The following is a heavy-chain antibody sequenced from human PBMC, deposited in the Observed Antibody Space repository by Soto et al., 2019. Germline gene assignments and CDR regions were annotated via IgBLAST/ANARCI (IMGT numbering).Heavy chain of an antibody. Sequence: EVQLLESGGGLVQPGGSLRLSCAASGFSFSDYTMIWVRQPLGKGLKWVSGISGSGGSTYYAESVTGRFTISRDNFKRTLFLHRSSLSAGDPAVYFCTKDTESDYIDSWGRGMLVNVSS. V-gene: IGHV3-23*01. CDR1: GFSFSDYT. CDR2: ISGSGGST. CDR3: TKDTESDYIDS. J-gene: IGHJ4*01. D-gene: IGHD3-16*01.